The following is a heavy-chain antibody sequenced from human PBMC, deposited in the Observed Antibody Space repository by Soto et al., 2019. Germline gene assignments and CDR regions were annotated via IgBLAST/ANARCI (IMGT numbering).Heavy chain of an antibody. Sequence: QVQLVQSGAEVKKPGASVKVSCKSSGYTFTSYYMHWVRQAPGQGLEWMGIINPSGGSTSNAQKFHGRVTMTRDTSTSTVYMELSSLRSEDTAVYYCASDRSRAYYGSGSTSAGLGYWGQGTLVTVSS. D-gene: IGHD3-10*01. CDR3: ASDRSRAYYGSGSTSAGLGY. CDR2: INPSGGST. V-gene: IGHV1-46*03. CDR1: GYTFTSYY. J-gene: IGHJ4*02.